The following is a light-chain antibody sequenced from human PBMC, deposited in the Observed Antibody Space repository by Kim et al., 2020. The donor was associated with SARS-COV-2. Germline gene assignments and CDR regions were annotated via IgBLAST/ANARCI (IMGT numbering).Light chain of an antibody. V-gene: IGKV2-30*02. Sequence: APISCRSSQSLAHIDGNTYLSWFHQRPGQSPRRLIYKVSNRDSGVPDRFSGSGSGTVFTLRISRVEAEDVGIYYCMQGTHWPPWTFGQGTKVDIK. CDR2: KVS. CDR1: QSLAHIDGNTY. J-gene: IGKJ1*01. CDR3: MQGTHWPPWT.